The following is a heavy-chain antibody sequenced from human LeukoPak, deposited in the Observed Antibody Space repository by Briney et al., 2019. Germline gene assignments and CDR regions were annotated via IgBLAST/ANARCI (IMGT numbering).Heavy chain of an antibody. V-gene: IGHV3-7*03. D-gene: IGHD6-6*01. J-gene: IGHJ3*02. CDR1: GFIFSNYW. CDR2: IKQDGSET. CDR3: ARVYSSSSGKNVFDI. Sequence: GGSLRLSCAASGFIFSNYWMSWVRLAPGKGLEWVANIKQDGSETDYADSVKGRFTISRDNAKNSLCLQVNSLRAEDTAVYYCARVYSSSSGKNVFDIWGQGTMVIVSS.